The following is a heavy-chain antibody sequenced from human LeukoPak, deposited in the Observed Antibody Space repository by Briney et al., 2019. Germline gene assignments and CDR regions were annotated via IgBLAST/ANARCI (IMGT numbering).Heavy chain of an antibody. J-gene: IGHJ5*02. D-gene: IGHD2-21*01. V-gene: IGHV6-1*01. CDR1: GDSVSSNSAA. CDR2: TYYMSRWYT. CDR3: ARSRLRAYFTYNWFDP. Sequence: SQTLSLTCAISGDSVSSNSAAWNWIRQSPSRGLEWLGRTYYMSRWYTDYAVSMKRRITINPDTSKNQFSLQLNSVTPEDTAVYYCARSRLRAYFTYNWFDPWGQGTLVTVSS.